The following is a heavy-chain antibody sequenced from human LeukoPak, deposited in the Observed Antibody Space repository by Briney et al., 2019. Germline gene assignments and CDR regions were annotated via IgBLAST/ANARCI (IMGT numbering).Heavy chain of an antibody. CDR1: GYTLTELS. Sequence: ASVKVSCKVSGYTLTELSMHWVRQAPGKGLEWMGGFDPEDGETIYAQKFQGRVTMTEDTSTDTAYMELSSLRSEDTAVYYCARTGYCSSTSCFVSGYAYYYYYMDVWGKGTTVTVSS. J-gene: IGHJ6*03. CDR3: ARTGYCSSTSCFVSGYAYYYYYMDV. V-gene: IGHV1-24*01. CDR2: FDPEDGET. D-gene: IGHD2-2*01.